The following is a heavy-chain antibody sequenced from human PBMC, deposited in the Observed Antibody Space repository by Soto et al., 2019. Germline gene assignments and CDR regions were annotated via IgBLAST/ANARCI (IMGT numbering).Heavy chain of an antibody. D-gene: IGHD3-10*01. CDR3: TRDRSLLWFGPQDPYYYYGMDV. CDR2: IRSKAYGGTT. Sequence: PGGSLRLSCTASGFTFGDYAMSWFRQAPGKGLEWVGFIRSKAYGGTTEYAASVKGRFTISRDDSKSIAYLQMNSLKTEDTAVYYCTRDRSLLWFGPQDPYYYYGMDVWGQGTTVTVSS. CDR1: GFTFGDYA. J-gene: IGHJ6*02. V-gene: IGHV3-49*03.